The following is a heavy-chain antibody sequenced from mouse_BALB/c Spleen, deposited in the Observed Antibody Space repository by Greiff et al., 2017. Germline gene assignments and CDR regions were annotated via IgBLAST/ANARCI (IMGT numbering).Heavy chain of an antibody. D-gene: IGHD1-1*02. CDR3: ARVWFPYAMDY. J-gene: IGHJ4*01. Sequence: EVQRVESGGGLVQPGGSRKLSCAASGFTFSSFGMHWVRQAPEKGLEWVAYISSGSSTIYYADTVKGRFTISRDNPKNTLFLQMTSLRSEDTAMYYCARVWFPYAMDYWGQGTSVTVSS. CDR2: ISSGSSTI. V-gene: IGHV5-17*02. CDR1: GFTFSSFG.